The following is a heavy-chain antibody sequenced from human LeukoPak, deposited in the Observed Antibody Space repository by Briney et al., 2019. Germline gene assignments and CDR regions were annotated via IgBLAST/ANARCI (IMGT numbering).Heavy chain of an antibody. J-gene: IGHJ3*02. D-gene: IGHD4-17*01. CDR1: TYTFTQYR. Sequence: ASVKVSCKSSTYTFTQYRINWVRQAPGQGLEWMGWISVYNNDTTYAQNFQGRVTMTTDTSTNTAFLELRSLRFDDTAVYYCARGATVYGDYDAFDIWGQGTMITVSS. CDR3: ARGATVYGDYDAFDI. CDR2: ISVYNNDT. V-gene: IGHV1-18*01.